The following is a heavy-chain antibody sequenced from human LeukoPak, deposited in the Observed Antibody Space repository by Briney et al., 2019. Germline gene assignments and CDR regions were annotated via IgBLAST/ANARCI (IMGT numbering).Heavy chain of an antibody. Sequence: SETLSLTCTVSGGSINSYYWTWIRQSAGKGLEWIGRMYSSGSTNYNPSLKSRVSMSVDTSKNQFSVKLTSVAAADTAVYYCARGGKATVVTMWGQGILVTVSS. CDR2: MYSSGST. CDR3: ARGGKATVVTM. CDR1: GGSINSYY. V-gene: IGHV4-4*07. D-gene: IGHD4-23*01. J-gene: IGHJ4*02.